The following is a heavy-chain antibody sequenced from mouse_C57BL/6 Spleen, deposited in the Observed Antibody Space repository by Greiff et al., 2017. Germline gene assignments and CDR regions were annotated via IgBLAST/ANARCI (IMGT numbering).Heavy chain of an antibody. D-gene: IGHD4-1*01. CDR3: ARARTGTDWYFDV. J-gene: IGHJ1*03. CDR1: GFTFSSYA. CDR2: ISDGGSYT. V-gene: IGHV5-4*01. Sequence: EVQGVESGGGLVKPGGSLKLSCAASGFTFSSYAMSWVRQTPEKRLEWVATISDGGSYTYYPDNVKGRFTISRDNAKNNLYLQMSHLKSEDTAMYYCARARTGTDWYFDVWGTGTTVTVSS.